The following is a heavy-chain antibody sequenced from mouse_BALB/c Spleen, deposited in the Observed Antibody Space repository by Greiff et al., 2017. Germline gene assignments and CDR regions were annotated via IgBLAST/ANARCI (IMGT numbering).Heavy chain of an antibody. CDR3: ARLYYGNYEGFAY. J-gene: IGHJ3*01. D-gene: IGHD2-1*01. V-gene: IGHV1-77*01. Sequence: QVQLQQSGAELARPGASVKLSCKASGYTFTDYYINWVKQRTGQGLEWIGEIYPGSGNTYYNEKFKGKATLTADKSSSTAYMQLSSLTSEDSAVYFCARLYYGNYEGFAYWGQGTLVTVSA. CDR1: GYTFTDYY. CDR2: IYPGSGNT.